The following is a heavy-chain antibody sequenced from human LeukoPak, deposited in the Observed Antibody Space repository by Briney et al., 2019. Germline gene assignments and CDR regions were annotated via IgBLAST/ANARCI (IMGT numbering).Heavy chain of an antibody. V-gene: IGHV4-59*01. J-gene: IGHJ1*01. Sequence: SETLSLTCTVSGGSISSYYWSWIRQPPGKGLEWIGYIYYSGSTNYNPSLKSRVTISVDTSKNQFSLKLSSVTAADTAVYYCARHWASSGWFPFQHWGQGTLVTVSS. D-gene: IGHD6-19*01. CDR2: IYYSGST. CDR3: ARHWASSGWFPFQH. CDR1: GGSISSYY.